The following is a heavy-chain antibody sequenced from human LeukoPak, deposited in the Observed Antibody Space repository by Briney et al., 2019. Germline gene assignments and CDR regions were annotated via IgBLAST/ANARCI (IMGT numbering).Heavy chain of an antibody. Sequence: PSETLSLTCTVSGGSISSYYWSWIRQPAGKGLEWIGRIYTSGSTNYNPSLKSRVTISVDTSKNQFSLKLSSVTAADTAVFYCARLGDYYDSSGYYDYWGQGTLVTVSS. J-gene: IGHJ4*02. CDR2: IYTSGST. CDR3: ARLGDYYDSSGYYDY. D-gene: IGHD3-22*01. V-gene: IGHV4-4*07. CDR1: GGSISSYY.